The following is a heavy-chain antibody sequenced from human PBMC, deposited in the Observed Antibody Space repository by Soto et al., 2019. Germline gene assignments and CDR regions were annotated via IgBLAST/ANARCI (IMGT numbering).Heavy chain of an antibody. J-gene: IGHJ4*02. V-gene: IGHV4-34*01. Sequence: QVQLQQWGAGLLKPSETLSLTCAVYGWSFSGYYWSWIRQPPGKGLVWIGEINPSGSTNYTPSLTSRLTISGDTPKNQFALKLTSVTAADTAVYCCPSGRAGGTAYWGQGTLVTVSS. CDR1: GWSFSGYY. CDR2: INPSGST. CDR3: PSGRAGGTAY. D-gene: IGHD1-26*01.